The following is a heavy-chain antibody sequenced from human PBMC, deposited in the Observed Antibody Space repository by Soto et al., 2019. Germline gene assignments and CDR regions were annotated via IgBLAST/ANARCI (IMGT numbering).Heavy chain of an antibody. Sequence: SETLSLTCSVSGASLRIGDYYWTWIRQPPGKGLEWIGFIYKSGTAKYNPSLSSRVSISVDTSKNQFFLSLKYVTAADTAVYYCARTSRFKTGHLDYWGQGTLVTV. V-gene: IGHV4-30-4*01. CDR3: ARTSRFKTGHLDY. J-gene: IGHJ4*02. D-gene: IGHD3-9*01. CDR2: IYKSGTA. CDR1: GASLRIGDYY.